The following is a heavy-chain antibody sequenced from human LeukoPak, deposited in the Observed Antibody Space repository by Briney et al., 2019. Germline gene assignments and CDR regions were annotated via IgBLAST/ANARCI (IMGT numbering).Heavy chain of an antibody. CDR1: GGTFSSYA. J-gene: IGHJ4*02. D-gene: IGHD3-16*02. CDR3: ARDSRFSRDDYVWGSYPD. Sequence: SVKVSCKASGGTFSSYAISGVRQAPGQGLEWMGRIIPIFGTANYAQKFQGRVTITTDESTSTAYMELSSLRSEDTAVYYCARDSRFSRDDYVWGSYPDWGQGTLVTVSS. V-gene: IGHV1-69*05. CDR2: IIPIFGTA.